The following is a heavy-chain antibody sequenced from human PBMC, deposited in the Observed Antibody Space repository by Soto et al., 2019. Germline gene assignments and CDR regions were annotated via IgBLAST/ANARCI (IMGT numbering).Heavy chain of an antibody. V-gene: IGHV1-18*01. CDR2: ISGYNGDT. CDR3: AKNGQPPYYYYGMDV. D-gene: IGHD2-8*01. CDR1: GYTFTRYG. J-gene: IGHJ6*02. Sequence: QGQLVQSGAEVKKPGASVKVSCKASGYTFTRYGISWVRQAPGQGVEWMGWISGYNGDTNDAQKFQGGVTMTIDTSTSTAYMELRSLTSDDTAVYYCAKNGQPPYYYYGMDVWGQGTTVTVSS.